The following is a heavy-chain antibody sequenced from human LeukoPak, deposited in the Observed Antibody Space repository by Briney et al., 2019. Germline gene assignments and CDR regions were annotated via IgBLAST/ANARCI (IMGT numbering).Heavy chain of an antibody. CDR3: AMYWNCDY. V-gene: IGHV3-64D*09. Sequence: GGSLRLSCAASGFXFSGYAILWVRQAPGKGLKSVSAISNSGGSTYYADSVKGRFTISRDNSDNTLYLQMSSLRAEDTAVYYCAMYWNCDYWGHGTLVTVSS. J-gene: IGHJ4*01. CDR2: ISNSGGST. CDR1: GFXFSGYA. D-gene: IGHD2-8*02.